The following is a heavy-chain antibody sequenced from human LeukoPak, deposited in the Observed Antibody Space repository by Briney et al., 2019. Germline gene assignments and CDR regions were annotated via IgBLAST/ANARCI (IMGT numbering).Heavy chain of an antibody. V-gene: IGHV4-39*01. CDR2: IYYSGST. J-gene: IGHJ4*02. Sequence: SETLSLTCTVSGGSISSSSYYWGWIRQPPGKGLEWIGSIYYSGSTYYNPSLKSRVTISVDTSKNQFSLKLSSVTAADTAVYYCARLRYRSSYDWDYWGQGTLVTVSS. CDR1: GGSISSSSYY. D-gene: IGHD3-3*01. CDR3: ARLRYRSSYDWDY.